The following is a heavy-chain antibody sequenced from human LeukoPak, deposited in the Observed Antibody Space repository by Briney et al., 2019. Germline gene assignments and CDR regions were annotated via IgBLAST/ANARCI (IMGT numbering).Heavy chain of an antibody. CDR2: ISYDGSNK. D-gene: IGHD2-2*01. CDR3: ARMGSSTSCYACYYYGMDV. J-gene: IGHJ6*02. Sequence: PGGSLRLSCAASGFTFSGYGMHWVRQAPGKGLEWVTVISYDGSNKYYADSVKGRFTISRDNSKNTLYLRMNSLRAEDTAVYYCARMGSSTSCYACYYYGMDVWGQGTTVTVSS. CDR1: GFTFSGYG. V-gene: IGHV3-30*03.